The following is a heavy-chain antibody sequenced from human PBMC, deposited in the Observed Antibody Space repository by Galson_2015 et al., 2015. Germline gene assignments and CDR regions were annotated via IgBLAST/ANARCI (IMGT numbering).Heavy chain of an antibody. CDR2: ISYDGSNK. J-gene: IGHJ4*02. V-gene: IGHV3-30*03. CDR3: ARDYCSSTSCYSDY. D-gene: IGHD2-2*02. CDR1: GFTFSSYG. Sequence: SLRLSCAASGFTFSSYGMHWVRQAPGKGLEWVAVISYDGSNKYYADSVKGRFTISRDNSKNTLYPQMNSLRAEDTAVYYCARDYCSSTSCYSDYWGQGTLVTVSS.